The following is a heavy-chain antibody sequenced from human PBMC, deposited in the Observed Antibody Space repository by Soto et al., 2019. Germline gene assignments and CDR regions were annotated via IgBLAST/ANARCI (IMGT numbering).Heavy chain of an antibody. V-gene: IGHV3-21*01. CDR2: ISSSSSYI. CDR1: GFTFSSYS. J-gene: IGHJ6*02. D-gene: IGHD3-10*01. Sequence: GGSLRLSCAASGFTFSSYSMNWVRQAPGKGLEWVSSISSSSSYIYYADSVKGRFTISRDNAKNSLYLQMNSLRAEDTAVYYCARDLLTYRHLNYYYYYGMDVWRQGTTVTVSS. CDR3: ARDLLTYRHLNYYYYYGMDV.